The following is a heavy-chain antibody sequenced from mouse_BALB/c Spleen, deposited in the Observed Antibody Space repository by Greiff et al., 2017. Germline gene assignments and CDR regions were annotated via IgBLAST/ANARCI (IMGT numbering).Heavy chain of an antibody. CDR1: GYTFTSYW. J-gene: IGHJ1*01. V-gene: IGHV1-7*01. Sequence: VQLQQSGAELAKPGASVKMSCKASGYTFTSYWMHWVKQRPGQGLEWIGYINPSTGYTEYNQKFKDKATLTADKSSSTAYMQLSSLTSEDSAVYYCAPYDGYYGWYFDVWGAGTTVTVSS. D-gene: IGHD2-3*01. CDR2: INPSTGYT. CDR3: APYDGYYGWYFDV.